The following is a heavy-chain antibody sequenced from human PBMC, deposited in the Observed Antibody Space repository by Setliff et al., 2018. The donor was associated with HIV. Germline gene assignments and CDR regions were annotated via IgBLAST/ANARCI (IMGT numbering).Heavy chain of an antibody. CDR1: RGSISRYY. CDR3: ARDRPPSTVDMLGAFDR. Sequence: PSETLSLTCTVSRGSISRYYWSWIRQPPGKRLEWIGYIYYTGTTKYNPSLKSRVTMSVDTSKNQLSLKLSSLTAADTAVYYCARDRPPSTVDMLGAFDRWGQGTMVTVSS. J-gene: IGHJ3*02. D-gene: IGHD4-17*01. CDR2: IYYTGTT. V-gene: IGHV4-59*01.